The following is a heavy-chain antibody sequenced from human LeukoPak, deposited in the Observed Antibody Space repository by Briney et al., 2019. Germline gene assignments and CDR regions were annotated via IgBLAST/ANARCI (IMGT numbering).Heavy chain of an antibody. CDR2: ISAYNGNT. V-gene: IGHV1-18*01. Sequence: GASVKVSCKASGYTFTSYGISWVRQAPGQGLEWMGWISAYNGNTDYAQKFQGRATMTTDTSTSTAYMEVRSLRSDDTAVYYCARAYSGSYYYYWGQGTLVTVSS. J-gene: IGHJ4*02. D-gene: IGHD1-26*01. CDR3: ARAYSGSYYYY. CDR1: GYTFTSYG.